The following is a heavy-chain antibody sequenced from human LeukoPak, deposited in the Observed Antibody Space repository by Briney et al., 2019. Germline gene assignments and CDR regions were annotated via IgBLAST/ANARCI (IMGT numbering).Heavy chain of an antibody. J-gene: IGHJ4*02. V-gene: IGHV1-18*01. D-gene: IGHD3-10*01. Sequence: GASVKVSCKASGYSFTTYGITWVRQAPGQGLEWMGWINPYNGKTNYAQKLQGRVTMTTDTSTSTAYMELRSLRSDDTAVYYCARDYRDVLLWFGELSKWGQGTLVTVSS. CDR1: GYSFTTYG. CDR3: ARDYRDVLLWFGELSK. CDR2: INPYNGKT.